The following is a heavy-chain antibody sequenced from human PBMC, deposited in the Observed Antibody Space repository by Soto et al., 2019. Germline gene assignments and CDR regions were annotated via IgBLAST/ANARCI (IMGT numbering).Heavy chain of an antibody. J-gene: IGHJ3*02. V-gene: IGHV4-30-4*01. D-gene: IGHD3-22*01. CDR2: IYYSGST. Sequence: TSETLSLTCTVSGGSISSGDYYWSWIRQPPGKGLEWIGYIYYSGSTYYNPSLKSRVTISVDTSKNQFSLKLSSVTAADTAVYYCARLNYYDSSGATGAFDIWGQGTMFTVSS. CDR3: ARLNYYDSSGATGAFDI. CDR1: GGSISSGDYY.